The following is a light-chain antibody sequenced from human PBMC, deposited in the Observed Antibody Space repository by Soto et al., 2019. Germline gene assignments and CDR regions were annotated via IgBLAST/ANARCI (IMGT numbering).Light chain of an antibody. CDR1: QSVSSN. CDR2: GAS. J-gene: IGKJ1*01. V-gene: IGKV3-15*01. Sequence: EIVMTQSPATLSVSPGERATLSCRASQSVSSNLVWYQQKPGQAPSVLIYGASTRDSGVPARFSGSGSGTEFTLTISSLQSEDFAVYYCQQYHNWWTFGQGTKVEIK. CDR3: QQYHNWWT.